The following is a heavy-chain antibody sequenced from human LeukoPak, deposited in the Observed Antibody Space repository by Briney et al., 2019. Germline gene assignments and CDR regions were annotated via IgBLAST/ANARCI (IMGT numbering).Heavy chain of an antibody. D-gene: IGHD6-13*01. V-gene: IGHV1-69*06. CDR1: GGTFSSYA. Sequence: SVKVSCKASGGTFSSYAISWVRQAPGQGLEWMGGIIPIFGTANYAQKFQSRVTITADKSTSTAYMELSSLRSEDTAVYYCATYSSSWPTNYYYYYYMDVWGKGTTVTVSS. CDR2: IIPIFGTA. J-gene: IGHJ6*03. CDR3: ATYSSSWPTNYYYYYYMDV.